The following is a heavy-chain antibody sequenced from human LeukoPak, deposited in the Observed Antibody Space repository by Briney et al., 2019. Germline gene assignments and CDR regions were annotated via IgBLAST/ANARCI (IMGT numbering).Heavy chain of an antibody. J-gene: IGHJ4*02. CDR2: IKHDGSEK. CDR1: GFSFRDYW. CDR3: ARDSGHLDY. Sequence: GGSLRLSCAASGFSFRDYWMSCVRQAPGKGLEWVANIKHDGSEKYYVASVKGRFTISKDIPKNLLYLHMDSLRTEDTAVYYCARDSGHLDYWGQGTLVTVSS. V-gene: IGHV3-7*03. D-gene: IGHD3-10*01.